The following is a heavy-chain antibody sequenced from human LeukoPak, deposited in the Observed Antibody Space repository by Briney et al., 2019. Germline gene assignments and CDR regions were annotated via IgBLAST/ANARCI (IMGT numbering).Heavy chain of an antibody. J-gene: IGHJ4*02. CDR3: ARHAYDILTGYHYPGDY. D-gene: IGHD3-9*01. CDR2: IYPGDSDT. Sequence: GESLKISRKGSGYSFTSYWIGWVRQMPGKGLEWMGIIYPGDSDTRYSPSFQGQVTISADKSISTAYLQWSSLKASDTAMYYCARHAYDILTGYHYPGDYWGQGTLVTVSS. CDR1: GYSFTSYW. V-gene: IGHV5-51*01.